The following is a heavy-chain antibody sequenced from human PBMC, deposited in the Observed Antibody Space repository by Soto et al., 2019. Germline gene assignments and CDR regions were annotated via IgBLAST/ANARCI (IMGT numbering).Heavy chain of an antibody. CDR2: IYYSGST. CDR1: GGSVSSGSYY. CDR3: ASQGRYCSGGSCSRGAFDY. V-gene: IGHV4-61*01. Sequence: QVQLQESGPGLVKPSETLSLTCTVSGGSVSSGSYYWSWIRQPPGKGLEWIGYIYYSGSTNYNPSLKSRVTISVDTSKNQFSLKLSSVTAADTAVYYCASQGRYCSGGSCSRGAFDYWGQGTLVTVSS. J-gene: IGHJ4*02. D-gene: IGHD2-15*01.